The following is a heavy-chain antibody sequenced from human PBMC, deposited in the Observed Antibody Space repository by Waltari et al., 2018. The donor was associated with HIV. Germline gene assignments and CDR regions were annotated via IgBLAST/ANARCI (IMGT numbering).Heavy chain of an antibody. V-gene: IGHV1-2*02. CDR3: TRVGFGSGTYYFPGGY. CDR2: IKPNRGET. D-gene: IGHD3-10*01. CDR1: GYTFTGYY. Sequence: QVQLVQSGAEVKSPGDSVKVSCKASGYTFTGYYIHWVRQAPGQGLEWMRWIKPNRGETNDAQKFQGRVIMTRDTSINTVYMELSRLTSDDTAVYYCTRVGFGSGTYYFPGGYWGQGTLVTVSS. J-gene: IGHJ4*02.